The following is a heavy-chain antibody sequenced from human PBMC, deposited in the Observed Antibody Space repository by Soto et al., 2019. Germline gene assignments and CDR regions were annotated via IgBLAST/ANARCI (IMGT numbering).Heavy chain of an antibody. J-gene: IGHJ4*02. V-gene: IGHV3-30*18. CDR3: AKDPHYGDYANGFDY. CDR1: GFTFSSYG. CDR2: ISYDGSNK. D-gene: IGHD4-17*01. Sequence: QVQLVESGGGVVQPGRSLRLSCAASGFTFSSYGMHWVRQAPGKGLEWVAVISYDGSNKYYADSVKGRFTISRDNSENTLYLQMNSLRAEDTAVYYCAKDPHYGDYANGFDYWGQGTLVTVSS.